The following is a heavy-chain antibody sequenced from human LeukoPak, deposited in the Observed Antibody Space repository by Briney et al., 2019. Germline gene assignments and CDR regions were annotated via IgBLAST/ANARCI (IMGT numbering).Heavy chain of an antibody. D-gene: IGHD6-13*01. CDR3: ATGIAAAGTRLYWYFDL. Sequence: SGGSLRLSCAASGFTFSSYAMNWVRQAPGKGLEWVSSISSSSSYIYYADSVKGRFTISRDNAKNSLYLQMNSLRAEDTAVYYCATGIAAAGTRLYWYFDLWGRGTLVTVSS. J-gene: IGHJ2*01. CDR1: GFTFSSYA. CDR2: ISSSSSYI. V-gene: IGHV3-21*01.